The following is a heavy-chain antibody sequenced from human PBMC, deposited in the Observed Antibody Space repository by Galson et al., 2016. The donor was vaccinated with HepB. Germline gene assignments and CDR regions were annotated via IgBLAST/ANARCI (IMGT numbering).Heavy chain of an antibody. CDR1: GFNFRSHV. J-gene: IGHJ6*02. Sequence: SLRLSCAASGFNFRSHVMNWVRQAPGKGLEWVALISYDGTNRYYADSAKGRFTISRDNSKHTLYLQMNSLRAEDTAVYYCARDKFSAGMDVWGQGTTVTVSS. D-gene: IGHD3-3*02. CDR2: ISYDGTNR. CDR3: ARDKFSAGMDV. V-gene: IGHV3-30*03.